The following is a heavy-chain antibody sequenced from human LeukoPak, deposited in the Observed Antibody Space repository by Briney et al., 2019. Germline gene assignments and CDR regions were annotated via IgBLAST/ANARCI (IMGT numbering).Heavy chain of an antibody. CDR2: IHPSGTT. CDR3: ARGLSPPPPWFDY. Sequence: PSETLSLTCGVFGGSLSGYFLTWIRQPPGKGLEWIGEIHPSGTTNYNPSLNSRTTVSLDTSKNQFSLNLNSVTAADTAVYFCARGLSPPPPWFDYWGPGSLVTVSS. CDR1: GGSLSGYF. J-gene: IGHJ4*02. D-gene: IGHD3-16*02. V-gene: IGHV4-34*01.